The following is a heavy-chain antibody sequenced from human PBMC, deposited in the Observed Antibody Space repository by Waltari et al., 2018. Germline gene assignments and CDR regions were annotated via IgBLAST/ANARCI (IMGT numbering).Heavy chain of an antibody. Sequence: QVQVVDSGGRVVQPGGSLRLSCAASGFTFSLHDIQWVRQVPGKGLEWVAFIRNDGGNAYYADSAKGRFTISRDNSKNMVYLQMNSLRPEDTAMYFCIKGGTSFDWWGQGTLVTVSS. V-gene: IGHV3-30*02. CDR1: GFTFSLHD. CDR2: IRNDGGNA. CDR3: IKGGTSFDW. J-gene: IGHJ4*02. D-gene: IGHD1-26*01.